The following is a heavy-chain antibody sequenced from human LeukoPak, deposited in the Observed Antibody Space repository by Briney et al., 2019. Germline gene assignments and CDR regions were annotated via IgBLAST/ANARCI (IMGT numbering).Heavy chain of an antibody. V-gene: IGHV1-2*02. J-gene: IGHJ4*02. D-gene: IGHD3-22*01. CDR1: GYTFSGYY. Sequence: ASVKVSCKASGYTFSGYYTHWVRQAPGQGLEWMGWINPNTGDTNYAQKFQGRVTMTRDTSVSTAYMELSRLRSDDTAVYYCARSWGDSSGHYTQLDYWGQGTLVTVSS. CDR2: INPNTGDT. CDR3: ARSWGDSSGHYTQLDY.